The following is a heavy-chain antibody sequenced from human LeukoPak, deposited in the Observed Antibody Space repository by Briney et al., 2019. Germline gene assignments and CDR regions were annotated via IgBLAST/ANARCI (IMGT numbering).Heavy chain of an antibody. D-gene: IGHD2-15*01. CDR3: ATYTRRCSGGTYYSIDY. V-gene: IGHV4-59*08. CDR2: VYYDGST. Sequence: PSETLSLTCTVSGDSITSYHWTWIRQSPGGGLEWIGYVYYDGSTQYNPSLKSRVTISLDTSSQQFSLKLTSVTAADTAIYYCATYTRRCSGGTYYSIDYWGQGTLVTVSS. CDR1: GDSITSYH. J-gene: IGHJ4*02.